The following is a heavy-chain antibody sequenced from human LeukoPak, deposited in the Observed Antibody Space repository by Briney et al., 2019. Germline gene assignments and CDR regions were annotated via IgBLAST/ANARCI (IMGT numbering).Heavy chain of an antibody. CDR2: ISGSGGST. CDR3: AKGVDTAMVYYYYYYMDV. CDR1: GFTFSSYG. Sequence: PGGSLRLSCAASGFTFSSYGMHWVRQVPGKGLEWVSAISGSGGSTYYADSVKGRFTISRDNSKNTLYLQMNSLRAEDTAVYYCAKGVDTAMVYYYYYYMDVWGKGTTVTISS. V-gene: IGHV3-23*01. J-gene: IGHJ6*03. D-gene: IGHD5-18*01.